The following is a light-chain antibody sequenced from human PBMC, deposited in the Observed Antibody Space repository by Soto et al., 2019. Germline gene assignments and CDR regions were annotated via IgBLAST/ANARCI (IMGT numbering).Light chain of an antibody. V-gene: IGKV1-5*03. J-gene: IGKJ1*01. CDR1: QSISSW. Sequence: DIQMTQSPSTLSASVGDRVTITCRASQSISSWLAWYQQKPGKAPKLLIYKASSLESGVPSRFSGSGSGTEFTLTISSLQPDGFATYYCQQYNSFPTFGQGTKVEIK. CDR2: KAS. CDR3: QQYNSFPT.